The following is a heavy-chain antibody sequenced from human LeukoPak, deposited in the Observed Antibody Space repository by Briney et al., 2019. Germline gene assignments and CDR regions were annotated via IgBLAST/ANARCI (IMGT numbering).Heavy chain of an antibody. D-gene: IGHD4-17*01. Sequence: ASVKVSCKASGFTFTSYYMHWVRQAPGQELEWMGWINPKSGGTNYAQKFQGRLIMTRDTSISTAYMELSRLRSDDTAVYYCARDSTMTTDYYFDSWGQGTLVTVSS. CDR2: INPKSGGT. CDR3: ARDSTMTTDYYFDS. J-gene: IGHJ4*02. CDR1: GFTFTSYY. V-gene: IGHV1-2*02.